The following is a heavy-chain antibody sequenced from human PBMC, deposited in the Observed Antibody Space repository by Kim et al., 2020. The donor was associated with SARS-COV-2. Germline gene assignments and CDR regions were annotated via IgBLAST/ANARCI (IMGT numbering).Heavy chain of an antibody. Sequence: YADSVKGRFTISRDNSKNTLYLQMNSLRAEDTAVYYCAKALGRWELPVDYWGQGTLVTVSS. J-gene: IGHJ4*02. V-gene: IGHV3-23*01. D-gene: IGHD1-26*01. CDR3: AKALGRWELPVDY.